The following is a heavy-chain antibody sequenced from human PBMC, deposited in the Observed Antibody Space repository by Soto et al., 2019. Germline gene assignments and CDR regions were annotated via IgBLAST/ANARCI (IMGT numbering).Heavy chain of an antibody. D-gene: IGHD3-22*01. Sequence: QVHLVQSGAGVKKHGSSVNFSGKASGGTFSSFDISWVRPAPGQGLEWMARIIPLFDTANYAHKFQGSVTITAAESTSTGYMELSSRRSEDTAVYYWVGYYYNTRGYYYVYGGPGNLVSVSS. CDR1: GGTFSSFD. J-gene: IGHJ4*02. V-gene: IGHV1-69*18. CDR2: IIPLFDTA. CDR3: VGYYYNTRGYYYVY.